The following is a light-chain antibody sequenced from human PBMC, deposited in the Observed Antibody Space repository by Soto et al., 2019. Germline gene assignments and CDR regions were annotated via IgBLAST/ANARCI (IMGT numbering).Light chain of an antibody. CDR1: QSVTSH. J-gene: IGKJ1*01. Sequence: EIVLTQSPATLSVSPGESATLSCRASQSVTSHLAWYQQKPGQAPRLLIYGASNRATGIPDRFSGSGSGTDFTLTISRLEPEDFAVYYCQQYGSSGTFGQGTKVDI. CDR2: GAS. CDR3: QQYGSSGT. V-gene: IGKV3-20*01.